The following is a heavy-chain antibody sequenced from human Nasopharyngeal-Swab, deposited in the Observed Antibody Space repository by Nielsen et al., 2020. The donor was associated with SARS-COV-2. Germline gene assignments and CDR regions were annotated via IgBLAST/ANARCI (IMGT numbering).Heavy chain of an antibody. CDR1: GFTFSYYN. D-gene: IGHD3-3*01. Sequence: GESLKISCAASGFTFSYYNMNWVRQAPGKGLEWVSSISSGSSYIYYADSLKGRFTISRDNAKNSLYLQMNSLRAEDTAVYYCARMFDFWSGYSYYGMDVWGQGTTVTVSS. J-gene: IGHJ6*02. CDR2: ISSGSSYI. CDR3: ARMFDFWSGYSYYGMDV. V-gene: IGHV3-21*01.